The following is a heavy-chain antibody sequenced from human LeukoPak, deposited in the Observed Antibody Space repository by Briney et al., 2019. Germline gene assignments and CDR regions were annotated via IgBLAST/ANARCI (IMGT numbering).Heavy chain of an antibody. D-gene: IGHD1-26*01. J-gene: IGHJ4*02. CDR2: ISTSANT. CDR1: GGSISSYY. CDR3: ARVGARSFDY. Sequence: PSETLSLTCTVSGGSISSYYWSWIRQPAGKGLEWIGRISTSANTNYNPSLKSRVTMSVDTSKNQFSLKLSSVTAADTAVYYCARVGARSFDYWGQGTLVAVSS. V-gene: IGHV4-4*07.